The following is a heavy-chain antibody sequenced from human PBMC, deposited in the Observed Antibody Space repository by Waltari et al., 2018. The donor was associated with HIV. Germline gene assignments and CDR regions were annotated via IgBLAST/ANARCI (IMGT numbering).Heavy chain of an antibody. CDR3: ARHLNHGHDYVWGSYRPFDY. V-gene: IGHV4-39*01. D-gene: IGHD3-16*02. CDR2: ISSSGSS. J-gene: IGHJ4*02. Sequence: QLQLQESGPGLVKPSETLSLTCIVSGGSISSSRHYWGWIRQPPGKGLEWLATISSSGSSFYNPSLKSRLTISVDTSKNRFSLRLSSVTAADMAVYYCARHLNHGHDYVWGSYRPFDYWGQGTLVTVSS. CDR1: GGSISSSRHY.